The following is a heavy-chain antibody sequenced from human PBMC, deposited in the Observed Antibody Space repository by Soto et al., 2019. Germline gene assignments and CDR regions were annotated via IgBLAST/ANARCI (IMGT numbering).Heavy chain of an antibody. Sequence: TLSLTCTVSGGSISSGGYYWSWIRQHPGKGLEWIGYIYYSGSTYYNPSLKSRVTISVDTSKNQFSLKLSSVTAADTAVYYCASSPLLWFGELLLRPPPWFDPWGQGTLVTVS. CDR3: ASSPLLWFGELLLRPPPWFDP. J-gene: IGHJ5*02. CDR1: GGSISSGGYY. V-gene: IGHV4-31*03. D-gene: IGHD3-10*01. CDR2: IYYSGST.